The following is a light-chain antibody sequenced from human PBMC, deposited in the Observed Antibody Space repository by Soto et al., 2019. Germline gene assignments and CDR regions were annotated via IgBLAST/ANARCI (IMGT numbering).Light chain of an antibody. Sequence: QSVLTQPPSASGTPGQRVTISCSGSSSNIGGYTVNWYQQLPGTAPKLLIYSHNQRPSGVPDRFSGSKSGTSASLAISGLQSEAEADYYCAAWDDSLNGWVFGGGTKLTVL. V-gene: IGLV1-44*01. CDR3: AAWDDSLNGWV. J-gene: IGLJ3*02. CDR2: SHN. CDR1: SSNIGGYT.